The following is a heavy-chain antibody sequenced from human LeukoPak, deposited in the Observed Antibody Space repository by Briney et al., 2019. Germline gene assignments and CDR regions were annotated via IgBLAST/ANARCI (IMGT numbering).Heavy chain of an antibody. CDR2: IDPTDSYT. Sequence: GESLKISCKGSGYIFTSYWITWVRQMPGKGLEWMGMIDPTDSYTNYSPSFQGHVTISTDKSISTAYLQWSSLKASDTAIYYCARRGRSSSNFDYWGQGTLVTVSS. CDR3: ARRGRSSSNFDY. J-gene: IGHJ4*02. V-gene: IGHV5-10-1*01. CDR1: GYIFTSYW. D-gene: IGHD6-6*01.